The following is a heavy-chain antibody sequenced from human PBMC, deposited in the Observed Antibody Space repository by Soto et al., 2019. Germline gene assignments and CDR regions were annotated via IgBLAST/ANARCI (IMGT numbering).Heavy chain of an antibody. V-gene: IGHV3-21*01. J-gene: IGHJ2*01. D-gene: IGHD7-27*01. Sequence: EVQLVESGGGLVKPGGSLRLSCAASGFTFSSYSMNWVRQAPGKGLEWVSSISSSSSYIYYADSVKGRFTISRDNAKNSLYLQMNSLIAEDTAVYYCARDDPGGEDWYFDLWGRGTLVTVSS. CDR1: GFTFSSYS. CDR2: ISSSSSYI. CDR3: ARDDPGGEDWYFDL.